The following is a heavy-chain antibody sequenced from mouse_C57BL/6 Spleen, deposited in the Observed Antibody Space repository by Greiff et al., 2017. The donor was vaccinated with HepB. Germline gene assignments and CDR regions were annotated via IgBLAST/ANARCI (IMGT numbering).Heavy chain of an antibody. CDR3: ARSGETYYSNFWFAY. CDR1: GYTFTSYW. J-gene: IGHJ3*01. CDR2: IDPSDSET. V-gene: IGHV1-52*01. D-gene: IGHD2-5*01. Sequence: VQLQQPGAELVRPGSSVKLSCKASGYTFTSYWMHWVKQRPIQGLEWIGNIDPSDSETHYNQKFKDKATLTVDKSSSTAYMQLSSLTSEDSAVYYCARSGETYYSNFWFAYWGQGTLVTVSA.